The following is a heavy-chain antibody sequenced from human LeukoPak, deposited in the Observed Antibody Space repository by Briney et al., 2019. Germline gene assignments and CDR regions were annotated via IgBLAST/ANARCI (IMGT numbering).Heavy chain of an antibody. CDR2: IYPGDSDT. V-gene: IGHV5-51*01. Sequence: GESLKIPCKGPGYSFTSYWIGWVRPMPGKGREWMGIIYPGDSDTRYSPSFEGQVTISAGKSISTAYLQWSSLKASDTAMYYCARQSTVSTARRYFDYWGQGTLVTVSS. CDR1: GYSFTSYW. CDR3: ARQSTVSTARRYFDY. J-gene: IGHJ4*02. D-gene: IGHD4-17*01.